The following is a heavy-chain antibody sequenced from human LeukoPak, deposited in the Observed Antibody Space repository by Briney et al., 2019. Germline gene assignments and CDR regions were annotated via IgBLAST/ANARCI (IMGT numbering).Heavy chain of an antibody. D-gene: IGHD3-10*01. CDR2: IYYDDSET. CDR3: ARDYRYYYDSGNLDYFDY. Sequence: PGESLKISCKGGGYSFTNYWIVWVRQMPGKGLEWMGVIYYDDSETQYSPSFQGQATISVDKSISTAYLQWSSLKASDTAMYYCARDYRYYYDSGNLDYFDYWGQGTLVTVSS. CDR1: GYSFTNYW. V-gene: IGHV5-51*01. J-gene: IGHJ4*02.